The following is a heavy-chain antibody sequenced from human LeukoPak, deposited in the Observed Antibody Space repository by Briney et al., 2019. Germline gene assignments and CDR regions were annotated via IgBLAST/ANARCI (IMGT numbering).Heavy chain of an antibody. CDR1: GFTVSSDY. J-gene: IGHJ4*02. D-gene: IGHD3-9*01. CDR3: AKDLGYYDILTGYYTLAHFDY. V-gene: IGHV3-66*01. Sequence: GGSLRLSCAASGFTVSSDYMGWVRQAPEKGVEWVSLISSGGSTYYADSLKGRFTIPRDNSKNTLYLQMNSLRAEDTAVYYCAKDLGYYDILTGYYTLAHFDYWGQGTLVTVSS. CDR2: ISSGGST.